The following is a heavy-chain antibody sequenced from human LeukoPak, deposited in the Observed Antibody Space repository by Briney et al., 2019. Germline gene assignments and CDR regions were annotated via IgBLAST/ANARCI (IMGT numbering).Heavy chain of an antibody. J-gene: IGHJ4*02. V-gene: IGHV3-9*01. CDR2: ISWNSGSI. CDR3: ARAGYSSSWRGSSPFDY. D-gene: IGHD6-13*01. CDR1: GFAFSSYS. Sequence: PGGSLRLSCAASGFAFSSYSMSWVRQTPGKGLEWVSGISWNSGSIGYADSVKGRFTISRDNAKNSLYLQMNSLRAEDTALYYCARAGYSSSWRGSSPFDYWGQGTLVTVSS.